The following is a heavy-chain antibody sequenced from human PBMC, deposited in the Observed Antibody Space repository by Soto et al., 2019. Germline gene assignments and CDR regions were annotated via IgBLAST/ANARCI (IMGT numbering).Heavy chain of an antibody. CDR2: IIPIFGTA. Sequence: QVQLVQSGAEVKKPGSSVKVSCKASGGTFSSYAISWVRQAPGQGLEWMGGIIPIFGTANYAQKFQGRVMITADESTSTAYMELSSLRSEYTAVYYGQQNEYSSSSGMDVWGQGTTVTVAS. CDR1: GGTFSSYA. CDR3: QQNEYSSSSGMDV. D-gene: IGHD6-6*01. J-gene: IGHJ6*02. V-gene: IGHV1-69*12.